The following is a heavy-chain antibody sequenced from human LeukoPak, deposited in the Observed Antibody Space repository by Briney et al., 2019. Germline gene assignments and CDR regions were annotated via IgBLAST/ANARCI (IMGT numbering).Heavy chain of an antibody. V-gene: IGHV3-48*03. CDR3: AKDQGRGGFGLDC. J-gene: IGHJ4*02. CDR2: IGGSGSRI. D-gene: IGHD3-16*01. Sequence: GGSLRLSCAGSGLTFSNYEMNWVRQAPGKGLEWVSFIGGSGSRIYYADSVKGRFTISRDNAKNSLYLQMDNLRADDTAVYYCAKDQGRGGFGLDCWGQGTLVTVSS. CDR1: GLTFSNYE.